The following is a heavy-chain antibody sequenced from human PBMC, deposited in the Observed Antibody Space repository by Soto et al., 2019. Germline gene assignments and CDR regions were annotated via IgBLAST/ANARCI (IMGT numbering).Heavy chain of an antibody. J-gene: IGHJ6*02. CDR2: IQYNGYS. V-gene: IGHV4-59*08. D-gene: IGHD2-2*01. CDR1: GVAMTHYY. CDR3: GRLAGGPLHALVEV. Sequence: QLQLQEAGPGLVKPSATMSLTCTVSGVAMTHYYCGWFRKPPGKGLECIGYIQYNGYSAYNPSLTRRVTMSLDTAKTQFSLMVESVTATDTSVYYSGRLAGGPLHALVEVWGQGTTVIVPS.